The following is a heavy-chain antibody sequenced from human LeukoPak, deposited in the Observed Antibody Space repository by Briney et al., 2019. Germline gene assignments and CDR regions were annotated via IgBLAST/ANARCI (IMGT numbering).Heavy chain of an antibody. V-gene: IGHV3-53*01. Sequence: GGSLRLSCAASGFTVGSNYMSWVRQAPGKGLEWVSVIYSGGSTYYADSVKGRFTISRDNSKNTLYLQMNSLRAEDTAVYYCARGARRGYYYDSSGYYYFDYWGQGTLVTVSS. CDR1: GFTVGSNY. D-gene: IGHD3-22*01. CDR3: ARGARRGYYYDSSGYYYFDY. CDR2: IYSGGST. J-gene: IGHJ4*02.